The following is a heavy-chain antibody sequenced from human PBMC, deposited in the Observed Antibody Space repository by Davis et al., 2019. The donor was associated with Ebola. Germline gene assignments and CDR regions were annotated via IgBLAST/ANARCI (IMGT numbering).Heavy chain of an antibody. CDR2: ISGSGGST. CDR3: ARVLYPNWFDP. CDR1: GFTFSSYA. J-gene: IGHJ5*02. D-gene: IGHD2-2*01. Sequence: GESLKISCAASGFTFSSYAMSWVRQAPGKGLEWVSAISGSGGSTYYADSVKGRFTISRDNSKNTLYLQMNSLRAEDTAVYYCARVLYPNWFDPWGQGTLVTVSS. V-gene: IGHV3-23*01.